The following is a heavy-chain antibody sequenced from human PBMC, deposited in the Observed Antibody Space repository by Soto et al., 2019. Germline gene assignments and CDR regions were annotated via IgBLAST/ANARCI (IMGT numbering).Heavy chain of an antibody. J-gene: IGHJ4*02. V-gene: IGHV1-8*01. CDR1: GYTFTSYD. Sequence: ASVKVSCKASGYTFTSYDINWVRQATGQGLEWMGWMNPNSGNTGYAQKFQDRVTITRDTSASTTYMELSSLRSEDTSVYYCARDYSSSWDYWGQGTQVTVSS. CDR3: ARDYSSSWDY. CDR2: MNPNSGNT. D-gene: IGHD6-13*01.